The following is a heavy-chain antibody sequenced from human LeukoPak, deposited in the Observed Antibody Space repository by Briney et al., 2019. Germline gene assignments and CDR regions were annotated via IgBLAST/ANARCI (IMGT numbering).Heavy chain of an antibody. CDR2: IKSKIDGGTT. J-gene: IGHJ4*02. CDR1: GFTFSNAW. D-gene: IGHD6-19*01. CDR3: TRLFVAVAGFGDFDY. V-gene: IGHV3-15*01. Sequence: PGGSLRLSCAASGFTFSNAWMSWVRQAPGKGLEWVGRIKSKIDGGTTDYAAPVKGRFTISRDDSKSTLYLQMNSLKTEDTAVYYCTRLFVAVAGFGDFDYWGQGTLVTVSS.